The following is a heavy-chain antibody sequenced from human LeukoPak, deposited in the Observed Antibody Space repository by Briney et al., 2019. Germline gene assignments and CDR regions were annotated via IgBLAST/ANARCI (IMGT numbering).Heavy chain of an antibody. CDR2: IIPIFGAA. CDR1: GGTFSSYA. D-gene: IGHD3-10*01. J-gene: IGHJ5*02. V-gene: IGHV1-69*06. CDR3: ARVGITMVRGANNWFDP. Sequence: SVKVSCKASGGTFSSYAISWARQAPGQGLEWMGGIIPIFGAANYAQKFQGRVTITADKSTSTAYMELSSLRSEDTAVYYCARVGITMVRGANNWFDPWGQGTLVTVSS.